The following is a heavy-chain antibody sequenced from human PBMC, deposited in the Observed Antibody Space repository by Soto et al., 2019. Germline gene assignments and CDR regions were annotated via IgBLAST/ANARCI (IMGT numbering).Heavy chain of an antibody. CDR2: MNPNSGST. CDR3: ARERTGPNYFDY. CDR1: GYTFTSYD. Sequence: QVQLVQSGAEVKKPGASVKVSCKASGYTFTSYDINWVRQATGQGLEWMGWMNPNSGSTAYAQKFQGXVXXXRXXSISTAYMELSSLRSEDTAVYYCARERTGPNYFDYWGQGTLVTVSS. V-gene: IGHV1-8*01. D-gene: IGHD1-7*01. J-gene: IGHJ4*02.